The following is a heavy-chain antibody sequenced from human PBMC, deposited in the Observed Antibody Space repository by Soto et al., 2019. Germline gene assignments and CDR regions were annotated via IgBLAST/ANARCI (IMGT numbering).Heavy chain of an antibody. V-gene: IGHV3-74*01. CDR3: SRTPGTVPTAYFDE. CDR2: INSDWSST. J-gene: IGHJ4*02. CDR1: GFTFSSYW. D-gene: IGHD4-4*01. Sequence: GGSLRLSCAASGFTFSSYWMHWVRQAPGKGLVWVSRINSDWSSTSYADSVKGRFTISRDNAKNTLYLQMNSLRAEDTAVYYCSRTPGTVPTAYFDEWGQGTLVTVSS.